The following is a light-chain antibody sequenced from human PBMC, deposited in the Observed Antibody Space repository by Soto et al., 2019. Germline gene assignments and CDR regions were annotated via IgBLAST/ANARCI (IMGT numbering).Light chain of an antibody. Sequence: EIVLTQSPGTLSLSSGERATLSCKASQSVNSNYLTWYQQKHGLTPRLLIYGASSRATGIPDRFSGSGSGTDFTLTISRLEPEDFAVYYCQQYDSSRLTFGGGTKVEIK. J-gene: IGKJ4*01. V-gene: IGKV3-20*01. CDR3: QQYDSSRLT. CDR2: GAS. CDR1: QSVNSNY.